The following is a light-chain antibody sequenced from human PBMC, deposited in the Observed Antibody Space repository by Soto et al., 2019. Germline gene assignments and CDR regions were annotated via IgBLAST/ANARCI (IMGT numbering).Light chain of an antibody. J-gene: IGKJ2*01. V-gene: IGKV3-15*01. CDR2: GAF. CDR3: QQYDKWPYT. CDR1: QSVGSN. Sequence: VLTQSPATLSVSPGERATLSCRTSQSVGSNLAWYQQKPGQAPRLLIYGAFIMAPGFPVTFRGNGSGSEFTLTISSLQSEDGALYYCQQYDKWPYTFGQGTNLEIK.